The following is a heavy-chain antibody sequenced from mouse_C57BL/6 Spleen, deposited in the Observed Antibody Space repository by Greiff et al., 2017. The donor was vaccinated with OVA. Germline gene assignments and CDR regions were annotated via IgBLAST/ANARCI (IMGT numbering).Heavy chain of an antibody. CDR1: GYTFTSYG. Sequence: VQLQQSGAELARPGASVKLSCKASGYTFTSYGISWVKQRTGQGLEWIGEIYPRSGNTYYNEKFKGKATLTADKSSSTAYMELRSLTSEDSAVYFCARSDPHYYGSSYVDYWGQGTTLTVSS. J-gene: IGHJ2*01. D-gene: IGHD1-1*01. CDR3: ARSDPHYYGSSYVDY. CDR2: IYPRSGNT. V-gene: IGHV1-81*01.